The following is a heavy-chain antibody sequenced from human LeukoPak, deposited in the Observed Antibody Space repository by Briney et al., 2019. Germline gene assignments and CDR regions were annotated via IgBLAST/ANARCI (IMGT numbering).Heavy chain of an antibody. J-gene: IGHJ4*02. D-gene: IGHD3-10*01. Sequence: GRSLRLSCAASGFTFDDYAMHWVRQAPGKGLEWVSGISWNSGSIGYADSVKGRFTTSRDNAKNSLYLQMNSLRAEDTALYYRAKDSDHYGSGSHFNYWGQGTLVTVSS. CDR2: ISWNSGSI. CDR1: GFTFDDYA. CDR3: AKDSDHYGSGSHFNY. V-gene: IGHV3-9*01.